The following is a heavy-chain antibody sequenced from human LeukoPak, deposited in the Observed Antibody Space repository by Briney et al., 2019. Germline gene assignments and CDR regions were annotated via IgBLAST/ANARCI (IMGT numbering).Heavy chain of an antibody. CDR1: GGTFSSYA. CDR2: IIPIFGTA. CDR3: ARANRFGQDY. J-gene: IGHJ4*02. D-gene: IGHD3-16*01. V-gene: IGHV1-69*05. Sequence: ASVKVSCXASGGTFSSYAISWVRQAPRQGLEWMGRIIPIFGTANYAQKFQGRVTITTDESTSTAYMELSSLRSEDMAVYYCARANRFGQDYWGQGTLVTVSS.